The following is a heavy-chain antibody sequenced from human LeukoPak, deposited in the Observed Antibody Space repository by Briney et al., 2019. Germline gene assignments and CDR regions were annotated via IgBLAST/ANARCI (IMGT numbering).Heavy chain of an antibody. Sequence: SEALSLTCTVSGGSISSYYWSWIRQPPGKGLEWIGYIYYSGSTNYNPSLKSRVTISVDTSKNQFSLKLSSVTAADTAVYYCARPQVGATTGAFDIWGQGTMVTVSS. V-gene: IGHV4-59*01. CDR2: IYYSGST. CDR3: ARPQVGATTGAFDI. J-gene: IGHJ3*02. D-gene: IGHD1-26*01. CDR1: GGSISSYY.